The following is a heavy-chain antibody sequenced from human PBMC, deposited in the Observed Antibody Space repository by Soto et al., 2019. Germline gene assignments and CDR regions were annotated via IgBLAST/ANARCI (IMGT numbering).Heavy chain of an antibody. CDR2: ISGSGGST. CDR1: GFTFSSYA. D-gene: IGHD1-26*01. CDR3: AKSPPGSGSYYSYFDY. V-gene: IGHV3-23*01. J-gene: IGHJ4*02. Sequence: GSLRLSCAASGFTFSSYAMSWVRQAPGKGLEWVSAISGSGGSTYYADSVKGRFTISRDNSKNTLYLQMNSLRAEDTAVYYCAKSPPGSGSYYSYFDYWGQGTLVTVSS.